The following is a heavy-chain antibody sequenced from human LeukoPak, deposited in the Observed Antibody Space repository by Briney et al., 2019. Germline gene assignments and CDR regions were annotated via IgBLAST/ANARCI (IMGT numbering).Heavy chain of an antibody. D-gene: IGHD7-27*01. CDR2: IYYSGST. CDR3: ARNHPGDYYYYYYMDV. Sequence: SSETLSLTCTVSGGSISSYYWSWIRQPPGKGLEWIGYIYYSGSTNYNPSLKSRVTISVDTSKNQFSLKLSSVTAADTAVYYCARNHPGDYYYYYYMDVWGKGTTVTVSS. CDR1: GGSISSYY. V-gene: IGHV4-59*01. J-gene: IGHJ6*03.